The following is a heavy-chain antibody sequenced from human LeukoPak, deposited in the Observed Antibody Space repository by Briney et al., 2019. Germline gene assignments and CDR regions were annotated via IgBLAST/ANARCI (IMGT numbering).Heavy chain of an antibody. CDR3: ARAEISRFGLGRTQPQFDY. CDR2: IIPIFGTA. V-gene: IGHV1-69*13. D-gene: IGHD1-14*01. CDR1: AGTFSSYA. J-gene: IGHJ4*02. Sequence: GASVKVSCNASAGTFSSYAISWVRQAPGQGLEWVGGIIPIFGTANYAQRFQGRVTITADESTSTAYMELSSLRSEDTAVYYCARAEISRFGLGRTQPQFDYWGQGTLVTVSS.